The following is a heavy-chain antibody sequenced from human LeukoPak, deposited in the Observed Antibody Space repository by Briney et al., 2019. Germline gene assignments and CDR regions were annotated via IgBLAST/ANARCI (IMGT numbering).Heavy chain of an antibody. CDR3: AKGGSGWSLSYY. Sequence: GGALRLSCAASGFTFSSYGMHWVRQAPGKGLEWVAFIRYDGSNKYYADSVKGRFSISRDNSKNTLYLQMNSLRAEDTAVYYCAKGGSGWSLSYYWGQGTLVTVSS. D-gene: IGHD6-19*01. V-gene: IGHV3-30*02. CDR2: IRYDGSNK. CDR1: GFTFSSYG. J-gene: IGHJ4*02.